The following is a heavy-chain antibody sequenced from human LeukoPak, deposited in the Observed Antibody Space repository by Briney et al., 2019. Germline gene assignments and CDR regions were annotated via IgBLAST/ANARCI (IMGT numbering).Heavy chain of an antibody. Sequence: GGSLRLSCAASGFTFSSYGMHWVRQAPGKGLEWVAVISYDESYKYYADSVKGRFTISRDSSKNTLYLQMNSLRAEDTAVYYCATTLGSGWKFDYWGQGTLVIVSS. D-gene: IGHD6-19*01. J-gene: IGHJ4*02. CDR3: ATTLGSGWKFDY. CDR1: GFTFSSYG. V-gene: IGHV3-30*03. CDR2: ISYDESYK.